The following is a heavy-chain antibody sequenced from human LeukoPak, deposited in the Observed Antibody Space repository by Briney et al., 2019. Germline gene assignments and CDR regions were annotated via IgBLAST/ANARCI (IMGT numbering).Heavy chain of an antibody. CDR2: IWYDGSNK. J-gene: IGHJ4*02. V-gene: IGHV3-33*06. CDR3: AKGTRIAVATFDY. D-gene: IGHD6-19*01. CDR1: GFTFSSYG. Sequence: PGGSLRLSCAASGFTFSSYGMHWDRQAPGKGLEWVAVIWYDGSNKYYADSVKGRFTISRDNSKNTLYLQMNSLRAEDTAVYYCAKGTRIAVATFDYWGQGTLVTISS.